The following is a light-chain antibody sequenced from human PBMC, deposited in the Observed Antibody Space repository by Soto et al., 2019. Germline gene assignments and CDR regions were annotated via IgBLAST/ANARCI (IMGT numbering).Light chain of an antibody. V-gene: IGKV3-15*01. Sequence: EIVMTQSPATLSVSPGEGATLSCRASQSVRTKLAWYQQKAGQAPRLLIYGASTRATGVSDRFSGSGSGTEYTLTISSLQSEDFSVYYCQQYDTWTSITFGQGTRLEIK. CDR1: QSVRTK. CDR3: QQYDTWTSIT. J-gene: IGKJ5*01. CDR2: GAS.